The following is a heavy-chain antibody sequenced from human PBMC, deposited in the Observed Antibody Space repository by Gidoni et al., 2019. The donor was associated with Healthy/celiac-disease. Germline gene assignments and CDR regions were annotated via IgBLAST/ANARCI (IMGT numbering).Heavy chain of an antibody. D-gene: IGHD6-13*01. V-gene: IGHV3-21*01. CDR2: ISSSSSYI. CDR3: ARADGRIAAAGLTTEAGDY. J-gene: IGHJ4*02. CDR1: GFTFSSYS. Sequence: EVQLVESGGGLVKPGGSLRLSCAASGFTFSSYSMNWVRQAPGKGLEWVSSISSSSSYIYYADSVKGRFTISRDNAKNSLYLQMNSLRAEDTAVYYCARADGRIAAAGLTTEAGDYWGQGTLVTVSS.